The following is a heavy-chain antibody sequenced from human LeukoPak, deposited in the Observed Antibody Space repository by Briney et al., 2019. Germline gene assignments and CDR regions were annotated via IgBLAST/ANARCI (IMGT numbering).Heavy chain of an antibody. CDR2: ISGDGGST. Sequence: PGGSLRLSCAASGFTFDDYAMHWVRQAPGKGLEWVSLISGDGGSTYYADSVKGRFTISRDNSKNSLYLQMNSLRTEDTALYYCAKVHIAAAGTAFDYWGQGTLVTVSS. CDR1: GFTFDDYA. V-gene: IGHV3-43*02. J-gene: IGHJ4*02. CDR3: AKVHIAAAGTAFDY. D-gene: IGHD6-13*01.